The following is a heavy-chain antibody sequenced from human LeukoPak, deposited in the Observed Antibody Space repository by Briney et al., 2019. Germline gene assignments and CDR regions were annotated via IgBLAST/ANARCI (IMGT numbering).Heavy chain of an antibody. V-gene: IGHV3-21*01. CDR2: ISSSSSYI. D-gene: IGHD6-19*01. Sequence: GGSLRLSCAASGFTFSSYGMNWVRQAPGKGLEWVSSISSSSSYIYYADSVKGRFTISRDNAKNSLYLQMNSLRAEDTAVYYCAKGTGVFGLAVPGYWGQGTLVTVS. CDR1: GFTFSSYG. CDR3: AKGTGVFGLAVPGY. J-gene: IGHJ4*02.